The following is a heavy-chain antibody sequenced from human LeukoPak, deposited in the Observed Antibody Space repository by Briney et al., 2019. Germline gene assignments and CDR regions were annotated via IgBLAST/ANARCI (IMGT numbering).Heavy chain of an antibody. CDR3: ARAPDYYDSSGYYSPHWYFDL. J-gene: IGHJ2*01. CDR2: IYYSGST. V-gene: IGHV4-59*08. CDR1: GGSISSYY. D-gene: IGHD3-22*01. Sequence: SETLSLTCTVSGGSISSYYWSWIRQPPGKGLERIGYIYYSGSTNYNPSLKRRVTISVDTSKNQFSLKLSSVTAADTAVYYCARAPDYYDSSGYYSPHWYFDLWGRGTLVTISS.